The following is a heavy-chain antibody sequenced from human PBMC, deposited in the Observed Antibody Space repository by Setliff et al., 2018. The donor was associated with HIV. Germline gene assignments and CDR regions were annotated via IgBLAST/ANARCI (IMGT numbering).Heavy chain of an antibody. D-gene: IGHD6-13*01. Sequence: GSLRLSCVVSGFTFSDHYMEWVRQAPGKALEWIGRIRNKANGYTTEYAASVKGRFTISRDVSKNLLYLQMNSLKTEDTAVYYCAKPPRPSSWPQYYFDYWGQGTLVTVSS. CDR2: IRNKANGYTT. J-gene: IGHJ4*02. V-gene: IGHV3-72*01. CDR3: AKPPRPSSWPQYYFDY. CDR1: GFTFSDHY.